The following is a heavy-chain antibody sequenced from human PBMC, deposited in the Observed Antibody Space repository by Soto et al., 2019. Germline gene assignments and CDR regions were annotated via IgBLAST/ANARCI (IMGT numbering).Heavy chain of an antibody. CDR1: GVSISSGGYY. J-gene: IGHJ5*02. CDR2: IYYSGST. Sequence: QGQLQESGPGLVKPSQTLSLTCTVSGVSISSGGYYWSWIRQHPVKGLEWIGYIYYSGSTYYNPSLKSRVTISVDTSKNQFSLKLSSVTAADTAVYYCARESMGGHNWFDPWGQGTLVTVSS. D-gene: IGHD3-16*01. CDR3: ARESMGGHNWFDP. V-gene: IGHV4-31*03.